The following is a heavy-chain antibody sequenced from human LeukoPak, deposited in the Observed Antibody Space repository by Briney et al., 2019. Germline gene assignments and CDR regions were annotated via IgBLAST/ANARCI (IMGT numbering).Heavy chain of an antibody. D-gene: IGHD5-24*01. J-gene: IGHJ4*02. CDR1: GYTFTGYY. CDR2: INPNSGGT. CDR3: VRYLGPRGIISPQGY. V-gene: IGHV1-2*04. Sequence: ASVKVSCKDSGYTFTGYYMHWVRQAPGQGLEWMGWINPNSGGTNYAQKFQGWVTMTRDTSISTAYMELSRLRSDDTAVYYCVRYLGPRGIISPQGYWGQGTLVTVSS.